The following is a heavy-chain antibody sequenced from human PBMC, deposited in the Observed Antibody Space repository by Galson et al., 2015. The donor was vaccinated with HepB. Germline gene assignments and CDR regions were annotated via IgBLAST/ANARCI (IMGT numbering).Heavy chain of an antibody. CDR1: GFTFNTYS. D-gene: IGHD3-22*01. Sequence: SLRLSCAASGFTFNTYSMNWVRQAPGKGLEWVSYISSGSGAKNYADSVKGRFTISRDNGKNSLYLQMNSLRAEDTAIYYCARSLVHSDSFTYRVFWGQGTLVTVSS. CDR2: ISSGSGAK. V-gene: IGHV3-48*01. CDR3: ARSLVHSDSFTYRVF. J-gene: IGHJ4*02.